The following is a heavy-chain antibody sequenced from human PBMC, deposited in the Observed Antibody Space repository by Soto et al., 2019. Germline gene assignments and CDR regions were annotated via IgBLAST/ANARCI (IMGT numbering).Heavy chain of an antibody. CDR2: IKTDGSST. J-gene: IGHJ4*02. CDR1: EYTFSSFW. CDR3: ARSRPDNSYFDY. V-gene: IGHV3-74*01. Sequence: EVKLVESGGGLVQPGGSLRLSCAASEYTFSSFWMHWVRQAPGKGLVWVSRIKTDGSSTSYADSVKGRFTISRDNAKNTLYLQMNSVRAEDTAVYYCARSRPDNSYFDYWGQGTLVTVSS. D-gene: IGHD1-20*01.